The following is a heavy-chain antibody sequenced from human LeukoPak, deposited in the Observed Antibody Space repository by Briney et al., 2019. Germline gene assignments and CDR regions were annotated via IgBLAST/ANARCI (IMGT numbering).Heavy chain of an antibody. V-gene: IGHV6-1*01. Sequence: SQTLSLTCVISGDSVSSNSAGWNWIRQSPSRGLEWLGGTYYRSKWYNDYAVSVKSRVTINPDTSKNQFSLQLNSVTPEDTAVYYCAMGGGALNYWGQGTLVTVSS. CDR3: AMGGGALNY. CDR2: TYYRSKWYN. CDR1: GDSVSSNSAG. D-gene: IGHD1-26*01. J-gene: IGHJ4*02.